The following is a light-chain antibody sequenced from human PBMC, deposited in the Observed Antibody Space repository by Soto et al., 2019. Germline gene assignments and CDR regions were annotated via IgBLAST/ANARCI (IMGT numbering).Light chain of an antibody. CDR2: GAS. J-gene: IGKJ2*02. CDR3: QQSDSFPRT. CDR1: QGITRY. V-gene: IGKV1-39*01. Sequence: DIQMTQSPSSLSASVGDRVTLTCRASQGITRYLNWYQQKPGKAPKLLIYGASSLQSGVPSRFSGSGSGTDFTLTISSLQPEDFATYFCQQSDSFPRTFGQGTILEIK.